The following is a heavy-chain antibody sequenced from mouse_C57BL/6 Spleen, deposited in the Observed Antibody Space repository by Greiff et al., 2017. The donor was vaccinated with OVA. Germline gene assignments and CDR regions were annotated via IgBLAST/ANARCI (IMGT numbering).Heavy chain of an antibody. CDR1: GFTFSDYY. CDR2: INYDGSST. CDR3: AAGIGYFDV. J-gene: IGHJ1*03. V-gene: IGHV5-16*01. Sequence: EVKLMESEGGLVQPGSSMKLSCTASGFTFSDYYMAWVRQVPEKGLEWVANINYDGSSTYYLDSLKSRFIISRDNAKNILYLQMSSLKSEDTATYYCAAGIGYFDVWGTGTTVTVSS.